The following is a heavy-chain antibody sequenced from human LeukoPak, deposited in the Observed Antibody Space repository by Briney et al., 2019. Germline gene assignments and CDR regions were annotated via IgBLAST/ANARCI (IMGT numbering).Heavy chain of an antibody. Sequence: SETLSLTCAVYGGSFSGYYWSWIRQPPGKGLEWIGEINHSGSTNYNPSLKSRVTISVDTSKNQFSLKLSSVTAADTAVYYCARQPRLAVAFRTTGYFDYWGQGTLVTVSS. CDR2: INHSGST. V-gene: IGHV4-34*01. CDR1: GGSFSGYY. J-gene: IGHJ4*02. CDR3: ARQPRLAVAFRTTGYFDY. D-gene: IGHD6-19*01.